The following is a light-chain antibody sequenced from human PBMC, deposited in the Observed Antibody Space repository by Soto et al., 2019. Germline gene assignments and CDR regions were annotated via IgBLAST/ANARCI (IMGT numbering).Light chain of an antibody. Sequence: EIVLTQSPDTLSLSPGERATLSCRASQSISNRYLAWYQQKPGQAPRLVIYGASSRATGIPDRFSGSGSGRDFTLTISRLKAKDFAVYCCQHYDILPRTLGKGTKGDI. CDR3: QHYDILPRT. V-gene: IGKV3-20*01. CDR1: QSISNRY. J-gene: IGKJ1*01. CDR2: GAS.